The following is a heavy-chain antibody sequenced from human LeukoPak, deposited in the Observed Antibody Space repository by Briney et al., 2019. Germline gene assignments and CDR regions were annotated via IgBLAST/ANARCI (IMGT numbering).Heavy chain of an antibody. J-gene: IGHJ4*02. V-gene: IGHV4-39*01. Sequence: SETLSLTCTVSGGSISGSNHYWGWIRQPPGKGLECIRSISQSGSTYHNPSLKSRLTISVDTSKNQLSLKLNSVTAADTAVYYCARHSYGDYYFDYWGQGALVTVSS. CDR1: GGSISGSNHY. CDR2: ISQSGST. CDR3: ARHSYGDYYFDY. D-gene: IGHD4-17*01.